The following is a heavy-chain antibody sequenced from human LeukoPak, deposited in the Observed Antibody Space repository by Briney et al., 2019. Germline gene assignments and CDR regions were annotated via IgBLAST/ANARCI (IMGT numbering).Heavy chain of an antibody. J-gene: IGHJ4*02. V-gene: IGHV3-21*01. D-gene: IGHD5-12*01. CDR3: ARVPGYRGYGDH. Sequence: GGSLRLSCGASGFTFSSYSMNWVRQAPGKGLEWVSSISSSSSYIYYADSVKGRFTISRDNAKNSLYLQMNSLRAEDTAAYYCARVPGYRGYGDHWGQGTLVTVSS. CDR1: GFTFSSYS. CDR2: ISSSSSYI.